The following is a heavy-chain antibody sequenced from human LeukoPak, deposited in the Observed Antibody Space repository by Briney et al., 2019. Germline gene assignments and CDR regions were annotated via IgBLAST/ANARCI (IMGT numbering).Heavy chain of an antibody. CDR2: IIPILGIA. V-gene: IGHV1-69*04. Sequence: SVKVSCKASGGTFSSYAISWVRQAPGQGLEWMGRIIPILGIANYAQKFQGRVTMTTDTSTGTVYMDLRSLRSDDTAVYYCARLNCRMTTCQDYNFDYWGQGTLVTVSS. D-gene: IGHD4-11*01. J-gene: IGHJ4*02. CDR3: ARLNCRMTTCQDYNFDY. CDR1: GGTFSSYA.